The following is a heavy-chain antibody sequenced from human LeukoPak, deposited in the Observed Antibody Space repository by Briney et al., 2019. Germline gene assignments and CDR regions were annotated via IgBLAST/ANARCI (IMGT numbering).Heavy chain of an antibody. CDR2: ISYSGNT. J-gene: IGHJ3*02. V-gene: IGHV4-39*07. D-gene: IGHD2-2*01. CDR1: GGSTGSSSYY. CDR3: ARGGYCSSTSCPWGAFDI. Sequence: SETLSLTCTLSGGSTGSSSYYWGWIRQSPGQGLEWIGTISYSGNTYYNPSLKSRVAISVDTSKTQLSLKLSSVTAADTAVYYCARGGYCSSTSCPWGAFDIWGQGTMVTVSS.